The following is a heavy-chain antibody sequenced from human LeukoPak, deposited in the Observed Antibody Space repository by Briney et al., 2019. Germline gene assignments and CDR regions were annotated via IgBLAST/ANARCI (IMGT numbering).Heavy chain of an antibody. CDR3: AREPMVRDFNCFDP. J-gene: IGHJ5*02. CDR1: GYTFTGYY. D-gene: IGHD3-10*01. V-gene: IGHV1-2*06. CDR2: INPNTGGT. Sequence: ASVKVSCKASGYTFTGYYIHWVRQAPGQGLEWMGRINPNTGGTNYAQKFQGRVTMTRDTSISTAYMELSRLTSDDTAVYYCAREPMVRDFNCFDPWGQGTLVTVSS.